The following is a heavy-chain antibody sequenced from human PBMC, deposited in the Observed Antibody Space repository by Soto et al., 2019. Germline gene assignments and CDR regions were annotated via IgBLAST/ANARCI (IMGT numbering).Heavy chain of an antibody. Sequence: GGSLRLSCAASGFTFSSYAMSWVRQAPGKGLEWVSAISGSGGSTYYADSVKGRFTISRDNSKNTLYLQMNSLRAEDTAVYYCAKLSHDCSSTSCYDGPGDCWGQGTLVTVSS. D-gene: IGHD2-2*01. J-gene: IGHJ4*02. CDR1: GFTFSSYA. CDR2: ISGSGGST. V-gene: IGHV3-23*01. CDR3: AKLSHDCSSTSCYDGPGDC.